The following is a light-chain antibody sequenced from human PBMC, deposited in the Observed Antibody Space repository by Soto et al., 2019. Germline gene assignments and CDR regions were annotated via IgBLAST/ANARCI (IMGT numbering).Light chain of an antibody. V-gene: IGKV3-15*01. CDR3: QQYDNWPPWT. J-gene: IGKJ1*01. Sequence: EIVMTQSPATLSVSPGERATLSCRASQSVSSNLGWYQQKPGQAPRLLIYGASTRATGIPARFSGSGSGTEFTLTISSLQSEDFAVYYCQQYDNWPPWTFGHGTRVEIK. CDR1: QSVSSN. CDR2: GAS.